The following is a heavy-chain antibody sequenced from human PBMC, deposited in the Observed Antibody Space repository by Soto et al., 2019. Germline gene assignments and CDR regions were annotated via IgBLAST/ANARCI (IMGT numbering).Heavy chain of an antibody. Sequence: RLSCAASGFTFSDYYMSWIRQAPGKGLEWVSYISSSSSYTNYADSVKGRFTISRDNAKNSLYLQMNSLRAEDTAVYYCARDERYYDSSGYYYYYYGMDVWGQGTTVTVSS. D-gene: IGHD3-22*01. CDR1: GFTFSDYY. J-gene: IGHJ6*02. CDR2: ISSSSSYT. V-gene: IGHV3-11*06. CDR3: ARDERYYDSSGYYYYYYGMDV.